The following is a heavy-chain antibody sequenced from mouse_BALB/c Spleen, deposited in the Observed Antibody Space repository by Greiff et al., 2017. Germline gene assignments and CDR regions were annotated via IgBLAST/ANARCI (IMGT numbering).Heavy chain of an antibody. CDR3: ATGEYYLDY. Sequence: EVNLVESGGGLVQPGGSRKLSCAASGFTFSSFGMHWVRQAPEKGLEWVAYISSGSSTIYYADTVKGRFTISRDNPKNTLFLQMTSLRSEDTAMYYCATGEYYLDYWGQGTTLTVSS. D-gene: IGHD1-1*02. CDR1: GFTFSSFG. V-gene: IGHV5-17*02. CDR2: ISSGSSTI. J-gene: IGHJ2*01.